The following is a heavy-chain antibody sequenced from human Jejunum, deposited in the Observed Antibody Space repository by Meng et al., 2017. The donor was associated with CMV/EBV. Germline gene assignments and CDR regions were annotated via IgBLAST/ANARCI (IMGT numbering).Heavy chain of an antibody. V-gene: IGHV4-31*01. CDR2: IYYSRPT. D-gene: IGHD3-22*01. Sequence: ISAGSYYWSWIRPHPGKGLEWIGYIYYSRPTYYNPTLKSQVVMSVDTSKNHFSLDLSSVTAADTAVYYCARDHMGSYYDNYTALDVWGQGTMVTVSS. CDR1: ISAGSYY. CDR3: ARDHMGSYYDNYTALDV. J-gene: IGHJ3*01.